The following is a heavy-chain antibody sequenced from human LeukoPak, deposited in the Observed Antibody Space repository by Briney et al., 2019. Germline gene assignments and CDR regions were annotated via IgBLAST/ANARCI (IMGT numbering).Heavy chain of an antibody. D-gene: IGHD6-6*01. CDR1: GGSISSSSYY. J-gene: IGHJ4*02. V-gene: IGHV4-39*07. CDR3: ARLMGIAARLFDY. CDR2: INRSGST. Sequence: SETLSLTCTVSGGSISSSSYYWGWIRQPPGKGLKWIGEINRSGSTNYNPSFKSRVTISVDTSKNQFSLKLSSVTAADTAVYYCARLMGIAARLFDYWGQGTLVTVSS.